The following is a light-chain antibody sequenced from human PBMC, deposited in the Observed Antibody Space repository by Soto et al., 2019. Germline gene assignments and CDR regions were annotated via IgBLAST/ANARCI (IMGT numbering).Light chain of an antibody. Sequence: QSALTQPASVSGSPGQSITISCTGTSSDVGSYNLVSWYQQHPGKAPKLMIYEGSKRPSGVSNRFSGSNSGNTASLTLPGLQAADEAAYYCCSYAGSSTVVFGGGTKLTV. J-gene: IGLJ2*01. CDR2: EGS. CDR1: SSDVGSYNL. CDR3: CSYAGSSTVV. V-gene: IGLV2-23*01.